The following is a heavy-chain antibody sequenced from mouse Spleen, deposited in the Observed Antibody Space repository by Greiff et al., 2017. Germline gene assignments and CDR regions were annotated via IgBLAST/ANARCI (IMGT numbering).Heavy chain of an antibody. CDR3: TRDDYDLYYYAMDY. D-gene: IGHD2-4*01. CDR2: ISSGGDYI. Sequence: DVMLVESGEGLVKPGGSLKLSCAASGFTFSSYAMSWVRQTPEKRLEWVAYISSGGDYIYYADTVKGRFTISRDNARNSLYLQMSSLKSEDTAMYYCTRDDYDLYYYAMDYWGQGTSVTVSS. CDR1: GFTFSSYA. V-gene: IGHV5-9-1*02. J-gene: IGHJ4*01.